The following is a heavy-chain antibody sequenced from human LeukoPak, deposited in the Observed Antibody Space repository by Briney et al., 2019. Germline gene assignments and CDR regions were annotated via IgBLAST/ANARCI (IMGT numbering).Heavy chain of an antibody. D-gene: IGHD2-2*01. CDR1: GFIFDDYG. CDR2: INWNGGST. CDR3: ASYCSRTSCYQDY. J-gene: IGHJ4*02. Sequence: GGSLRLSCAASGFIFDDYGMSWVRQAPGKGLEWVSGINWNGGSTGYTDSVKGRFTISRDNAKNSLYLQMYSLRAEDTALYYCASYCSRTSCYQDYWGQGTPVTVSS. V-gene: IGHV3-20*04.